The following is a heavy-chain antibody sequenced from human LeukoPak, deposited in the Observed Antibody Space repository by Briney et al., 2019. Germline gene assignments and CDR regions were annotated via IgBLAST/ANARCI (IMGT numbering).Heavy chain of an antibody. D-gene: IGHD5-18*01. Sequence: SVKVSCKASGGTFSSYAISWVRQAPGQGLEWMGGIIPIFGTANYAQQFQGRVTITADESTSTAYMELSSLRSEDTAVYYCAGPPGYSYGTDYYYYGMDVWGQGTTVTVSS. J-gene: IGHJ6*02. CDR3: AGPPGYSYGTDYYYYGMDV. CDR2: IIPIFGTA. V-gene: IGHV1-69*13. CDR1: GGTFSSYA.